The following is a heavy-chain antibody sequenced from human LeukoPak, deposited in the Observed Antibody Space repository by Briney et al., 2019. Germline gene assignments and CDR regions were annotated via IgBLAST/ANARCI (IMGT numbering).Heavy chain of an antibody. Sequence: SETLSLTCAVYGGSFSGYYWSWIRQPPGKGLEWIGEINHSGSTNYNPSLKSRVTISVDTSKNQFSLKLSSVTAADTAVYYCARNSDYYGSGTYYYYYMDVWGKGTTVTISS. J-gene: IGHJ6*03. CDR2: INHSGST. D-gene: IGHD3-10*01. CDR3: ARNSDYYGSGTYYYYYMDV. V-gene: IGHV4-34*01. CDR1: GGSFSGYY.